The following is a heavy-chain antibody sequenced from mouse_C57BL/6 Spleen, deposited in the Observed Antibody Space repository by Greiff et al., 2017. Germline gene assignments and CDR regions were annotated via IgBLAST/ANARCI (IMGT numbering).Heavy chain of an antibody. CDR1: GYAFSSYW. J-gene: IGHJ2*01. CDR2: IYPGDGDT. CDR3: ARERGAPYYFDY. Sequence: VQLQQSGAELVKPGASVKISCKASGYAFSSYWMNWVKQRPGKGLEWIGQIYPGDGDTNYNGKFKGKATLTADKSSSTAYMQLSSLTSEDSAVYFGARERGAPYYFDYWGQGTTLTVSS. V-gene: IGHV1-80*01.